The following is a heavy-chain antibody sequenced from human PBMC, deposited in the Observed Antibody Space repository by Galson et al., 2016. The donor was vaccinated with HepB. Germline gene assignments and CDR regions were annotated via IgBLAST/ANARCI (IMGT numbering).Heavy chain of an antibody. CDR1: GYTFTSYG. CDR3: ARRSSATLNYYYNGMDV. V-gene: IGHV1-18*01. CDR2: ISAYNGNT. Sequence: SVKVSCKASGYTFTSYGISWVRQAPGQGLEWMGWISAYNGNTNYAQKLQGRVTMTTDTSTSTAYMELRSRRSDDTAVYYCARRSSATLNYYYNGMDVWGQGTTVTVSS. J-gene: IGHJ6*02. D-gene: IGHD5-12*01.